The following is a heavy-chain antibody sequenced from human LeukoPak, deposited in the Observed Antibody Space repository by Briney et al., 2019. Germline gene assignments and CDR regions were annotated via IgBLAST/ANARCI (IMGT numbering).Heavy chain of an antibody. D-gene: IGHD4-17*01. CDR1: GDSISSSGRFY. CDR2: MDYSGTT. J-gene: IGHJ4*01. CDR3: ARGVNPGTVTTYVPD. V-gene: IGHV4-39*07. Sequence: PSETLSLTCTVSGDSISSSGRFYWGWLRQPPGKGLEWIGSMDYSGTTDYNPSLKSRVTISVDTSKNQFSLKLSSVTAADTAVYYCARGVNPGTVTTYVPDWGHGTLVTVSS.